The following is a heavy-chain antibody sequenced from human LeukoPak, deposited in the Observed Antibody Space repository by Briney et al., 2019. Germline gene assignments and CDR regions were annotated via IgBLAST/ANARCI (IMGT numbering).Heavy chain of an antibody. Sequence: ASVKVSFTASGGAFSSYAITWVRQAPGQGLEWMGEIIPTFGTATYAQKLQGRVTLSAGESSDTVYMELSSLASEDTAMYYCATDGDDLGSYLDYWGQGTLVTVSS. V-gene: IGHV1-69*13. CDR2: IIPTFGTA. CDR1: GGAFSSYA. D-gene: IGHD3-3*01. CDR3: ATDGDDLGSYLDY. J-gene: IGHJ4*02.